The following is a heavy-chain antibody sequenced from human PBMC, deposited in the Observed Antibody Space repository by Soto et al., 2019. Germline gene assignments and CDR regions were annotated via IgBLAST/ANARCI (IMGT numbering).Heavy chain of an antibody. CDR1: GFTFSTYG. J-gene: IGHJ4*02. D-gene: IGHD6-13*01. CDR3: AKEYGSTWIDH. V-gene: IGHV3-30*18. CDR2: MSYDGTKQ. Sequence: GGSLRLSCAASGFTFSTYGMHWVRQAPGKGLGWVAAMSYDGTKQYYVDSVKGRFTISRDNSRNTLFLQLNSLRDEDTAVYYCAKEYGSTWIDHWGQGTPVTVSS.